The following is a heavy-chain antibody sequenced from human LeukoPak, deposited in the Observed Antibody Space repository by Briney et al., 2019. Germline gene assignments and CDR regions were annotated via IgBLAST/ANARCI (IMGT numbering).Heavy chain of an antibody. V-gene: IGHV3-23*01. J-gene: IGHJ4*02. CDR2: ISGSGGST. CDR1: GFTFSSYA. CDR3: AKRNYDFWRTYYSGYYFDY. Sequence: GGSLRLSCAASGFTFSSYAMSWVRQAPGKGLEWVSAISGSGGSTYYADSVKGRFTFSRDYSKNTLYLQMNSLRAEDTAVYYCAKRNYDFWRTYYSGYYFDYWGQGTLVTVSS. D-gene: IGHD3-3*01.